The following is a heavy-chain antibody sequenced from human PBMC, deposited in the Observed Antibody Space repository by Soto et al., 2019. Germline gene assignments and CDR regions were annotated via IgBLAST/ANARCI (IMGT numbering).Heavy chain of an antibody. CDR2: ISAYSGNT. D-gene: IGHD5-12*01. J-gene: IGHJ6*03. V-gene: IGHV1-18*01. CDR3: ARVGGDIVATTARLDPARPYYYYMDV. Sequence: ASVKVSCKASGYTFTSYGISWVRQAPGQGLEWMGWISAYSGNTNYAQKLQGRVTMTTDTSTSTAYMELRSLRSDDTAVYYCARVGGDIVATTARLDPARPYYYYMDVWGKGTTVTVSS. CDR1: GYTFTSYG.